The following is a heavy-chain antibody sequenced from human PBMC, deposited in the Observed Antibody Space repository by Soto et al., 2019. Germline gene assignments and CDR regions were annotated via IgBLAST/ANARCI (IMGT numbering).Heavy chain of an antibody. Sequence: PVGSLRLSCAASGLDFSSEVMCWVRQAPGKGLEWVSSISGSGRTIYYAESVKGRFAISRDNSRNTLYLQMTSLRGDDTAVYYCVKDRLRHCVSSSCYLLDYWGQGTPVTVSS. CDR3: VKDRLRHCVSSSCYLLDY. D-gene: IGHD2-2*01. J-gene: IGHJ4*02. CDR1: GLDFSSEV. CDR2: ISGSGRTI. V-gene: IGHV3-23*01.